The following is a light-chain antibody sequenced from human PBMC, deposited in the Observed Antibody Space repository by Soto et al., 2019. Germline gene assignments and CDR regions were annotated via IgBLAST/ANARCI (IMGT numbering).Light chain of an antibody. CDR2: ESD. CDR3: GAWDGSLSVVL. J-gene: IGLJ2*01. CDR1: SANIGSNY. V-gene: IGLV1-51*01. Sequence: QSVLTQPPSVSAAPGQRVTISCSGSSANIGSNYVSWYQHLPGTAPKLVIYESDRRPSEIPDRFSGSKSGTSATLDITGLQTGHEADYYCGAWDGSLSVVLFGGGTKVTVL.